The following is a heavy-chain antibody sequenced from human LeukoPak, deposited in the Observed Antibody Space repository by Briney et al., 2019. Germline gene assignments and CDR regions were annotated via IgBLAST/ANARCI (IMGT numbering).Heavy chain of an antibody. CDR2: IYHSGST. D-gene: IGHD3-22*01. Sequence: SETLSLTCAVSGYSISSGYYWGWIRPPPGKGLEWIGSIYHSGSTYYNPSLKSRVTISVDTSKNQFSLKLSSVTAADTAVYYCARGPSYYYDSSGYPDYWGQGTLVTVSS. J-gene: IGHJ4*02. CDR1: GYSISSGYY. CDR3: ARGPSYYYDSSGYPDY. V-gene: IGHV4-38-2*01.